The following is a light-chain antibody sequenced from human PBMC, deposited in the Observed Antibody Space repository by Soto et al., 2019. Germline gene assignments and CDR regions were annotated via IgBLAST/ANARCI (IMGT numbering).Light chain of an antibody. CDR1: QGITNV. J-gene: IGKJ4*01. CDR3: QQLSRYPLT. CDR2: SAS. V-gene: IGKV1-9*01. Sequence: DIQLTQSPSFLSASVGYRVTIACRASQGITNVLAWYQQKPGKAPDLLIYSASTLQSGVPSRFSGSGSETEFSLTIRALQPEDFATYYCQQLSRYPLTFGGGTKVDIK.